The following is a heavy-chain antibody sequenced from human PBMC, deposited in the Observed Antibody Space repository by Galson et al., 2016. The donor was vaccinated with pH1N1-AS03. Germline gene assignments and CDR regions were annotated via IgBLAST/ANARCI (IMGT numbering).Heavy chain of an antibody. Sequence: SVKVSCKASGGTFSSYAINWVRQAPGQGLEWMGRIIPALGTPNYAQRFQGRVTITADESTSTAYMELSSLRSEETAVYFCASEVATSFDYWGQGTLVTVSS. CDR3: ASEVATSFDY. CDR2: IIPALGTP. V-gene: IGHV1-69*11. CDR1: GGTFSSYA. J-gene: IGHJ4*02. D-gene: IGHD5-24*01.